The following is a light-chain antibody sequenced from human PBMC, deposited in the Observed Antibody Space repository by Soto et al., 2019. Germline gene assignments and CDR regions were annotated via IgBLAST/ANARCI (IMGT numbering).Light chain of an antibody. CDR2: EDS. J-gene: IGLJ1*01. V-gene: IGLV3-21*02. CDR1: NIGSKR. Sequence: SYELTQPPSVSVAPGQTARITCGGNNIGSKRVQWYQHKADQAPVMVVYEDSDRPSGIPERFSGSNSGNTATLTISRVEAGDEADYYCQVWDSTSDLAVFGTGTKVTVL. CDR3: QVWDSTSDLAV.